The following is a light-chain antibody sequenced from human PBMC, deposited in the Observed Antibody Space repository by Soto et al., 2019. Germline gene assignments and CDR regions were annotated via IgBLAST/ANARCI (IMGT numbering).Light chain of an antibody. CDR3: QQSYSTLRT. Sequence: DIQMTQSPSSLSASVGDRVTITCRASQSISSYLNWYQQKPGEAPRPLMYGASSLQSGVPSRFSGSGSGKDFTLTISSLHPEDFATYYCQQSYSTLRTFGQGTKVEIK. V-gene: IGKV1-39*01. CDR1: QSISSY. CDR2: GAS. J-gene: IGKJ1*01.